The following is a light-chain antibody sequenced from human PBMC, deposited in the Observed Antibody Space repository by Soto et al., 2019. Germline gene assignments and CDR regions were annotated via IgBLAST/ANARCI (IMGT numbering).Light chain of an antibody. CDR3: QQKYITPLT. V-gene: IGKV1-39*01. CDR2: DAS. CDR1: QSIHLY. Sequence: DIQMTQSPSSLSASVGDRVTIAWRASQSIHLYLSWYQQEPGNAPKLLMYDASILQSGVPSRFTGSGSGTHFTLTISSLQRDDVATYYCQQKYITPLTFGGGTKVEIK. J-gene: IGKJ4*01.